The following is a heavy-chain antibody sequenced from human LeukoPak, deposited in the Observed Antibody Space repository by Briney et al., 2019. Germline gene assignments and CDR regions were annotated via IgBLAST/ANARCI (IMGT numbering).Heavy chain of an antibody. D-gene: IGHD3-10*01. J-gene: IGHJ4*02. V-gene: IGHV4-39*07. CDR1: GGSISSYY. Sequence: AETLSLTCTVSGGSISSYYWGWVRQPPGKGLEWVGSIYYSGSTYYNPSLKSGVTISVDTSKNQFSLQLSSVTAADTAVYYCARGPITMVRGVILALNFDYWGQGTLVTVSS. CDR2: IYYSGST. CDR3: ARGPITMVRGVILALNFDY.